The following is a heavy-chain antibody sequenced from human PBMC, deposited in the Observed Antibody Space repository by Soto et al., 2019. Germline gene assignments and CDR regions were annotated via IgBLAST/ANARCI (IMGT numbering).Heavy chain of an antibody. J-gene: IGHJ5*02. CDR2: IYYSGST. CDR1: GGSISSYY. CDR3: ARVFSSRVFYYGSGSPSGCFAP. V-gene: IGHV4-59*01. D-gene: IGHD3-10*01. Sequence: SETLCLTCTVAGGSISSYYGSWIRQPPGKGLERIGYIYYSGSTNYNPSHKSRVTISEDTSKILFSLKLSSVAAADTAVFYCARVFSSRVFYYGSGSPSGCFAPWGQGTLVPVSS.